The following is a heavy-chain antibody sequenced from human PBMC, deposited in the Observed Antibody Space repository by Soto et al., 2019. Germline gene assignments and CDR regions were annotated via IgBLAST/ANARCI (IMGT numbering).Heavy chain of an antibody. CDR2: INPNSGAT. J-gene: IGHJ5*02. CDR3: SRSGAHSSTWYGGYNWFDP. Sequence: QVQLVQSGAEVKKPGASVKVSCKASGYTFSDYYIHWVRQAPGQGLEWMGWINPNSGATKYSQKLQGWVTMTSDTSISTAYMELTRLRSDDTAVYYCSRSGAHSSTWYGGYNWFDPWGQGTLVIVSS. CDR1: GYTFSDYY. D-gene: IGHD2-2*01. V-gene: IGHV1-2*04.